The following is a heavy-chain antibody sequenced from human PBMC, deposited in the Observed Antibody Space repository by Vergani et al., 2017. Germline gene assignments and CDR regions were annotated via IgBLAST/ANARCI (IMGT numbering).Heavy chain of an antibody. J-gene: IGHJ6*02. D-gene: IGHD2-21*02. V-gene: IGHV1-69*08. Sequence: QVQLVQSGAEVKKPGSSVKVSCKASGSTFRSNTISWVRQVPGQGLEWMGRIIPVLGKTKYAQDFQGRLTITADTSTSTAYMELASLRSQDTAIYYCARDHRGYGGDAEEYYYGMDFWGQGTTVTVSS. CDR1: GSTFRSNT. CDR2: IIPVLGKT. CDR3: ARDHRGYGGDAEEYYYGMDF.